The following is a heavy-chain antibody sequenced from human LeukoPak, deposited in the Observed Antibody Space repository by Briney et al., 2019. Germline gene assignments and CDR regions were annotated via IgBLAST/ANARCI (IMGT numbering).Heavy chain of an antibody. CDR2: IIPIFGTA. CDR3: ASIAIKPY. D-gene: IGHD3-16*02. CDR1: GCTFSGYA. J-gene: IGHJ4*02. Sequence: SVSVSCKAFGCTFSGYAISWERQAPGPGLEWMGGIIPIFGTANYAQKFQGRVTITADESTSTAYMELSSLRSEDTAVYYCASIAIKPYWGQGTLVTVSS. V-gene: IGHV1-69*13.